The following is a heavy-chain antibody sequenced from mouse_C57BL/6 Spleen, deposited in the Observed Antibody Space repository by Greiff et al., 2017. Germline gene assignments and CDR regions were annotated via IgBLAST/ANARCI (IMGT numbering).Heavy chain of an antibody. CDR2: INPNNGGT. D-gene: IGHD1-1*01. V-gene: IGHV1-22*01. CDR1: GYTFTDYN. CDR3: AIKGLYYGSSWEAMDY. J-gene: IGHJ4*01. Sequence: VHVKQSGPELVKPGASVKMSCKASGYTFTDYNMHWVKQSHGKSLEWIGYINPNNGGTSYTQKFKGKATLNVNKSSSTAYMELRSLTSEDSAVYYCAIKGLYYGSSWEAMDYWGQGTSVTVSS.